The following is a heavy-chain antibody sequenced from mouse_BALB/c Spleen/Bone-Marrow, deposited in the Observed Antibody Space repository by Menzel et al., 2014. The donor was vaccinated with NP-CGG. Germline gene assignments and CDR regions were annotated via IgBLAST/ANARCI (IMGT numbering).Heavy chain of an antibody. J-gene: IGHJ3*01. CDR3: TRSFPY. CDR1: GYTFTSYW. Sequence: LQQSGSELVRPGASVKLSCKASGYTFTSYWMHWVKQRPGQGLEWIGNIYPGSGSTNYDEKFKSKATLTVDTSSSTAHMQLSSLTSEDSAVYYCTRSFPYWGQGTLVTVSA. V-gene: IGHV1S22*01. CDR2: IYPGSGST.